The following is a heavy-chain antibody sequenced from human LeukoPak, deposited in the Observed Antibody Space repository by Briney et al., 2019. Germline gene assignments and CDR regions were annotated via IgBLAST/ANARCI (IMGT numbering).Heavy chain of an antibody. D-gene: IGHD6-13*01. CDR2: IYPGDSDT. V-gene: IGHV5-51*01. J-gene: IGHJ4*02. CDR1: GFSFASYW. Sequence: GESLKTSCQGSGFSFASYWIGWVRQMPGEGLEWMGIIYPGDSDTGYSPSFEGQVTISADKSISTAYLQWSSLKASDTAMYYCALRPGRRSAAAGQYYFDYWGQGTLVTVSS. CDR3: ALRPGRRSAAAGQYYFDY.